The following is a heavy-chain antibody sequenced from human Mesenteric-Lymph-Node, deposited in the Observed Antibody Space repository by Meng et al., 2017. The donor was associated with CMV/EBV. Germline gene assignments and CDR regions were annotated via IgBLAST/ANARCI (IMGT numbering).Heavy chain of an antibody. CDR2: ISGGSTTI. CDR3: ARDMAALGAMDV. D-gene: IGHD3-16*01. CDR1: GFTFSSYG. V-gene: IGHV3-48*04. J-gene: IGHJ6*02. Sequence: GGPLRLSCAASGFTFSSYGMSWVRQAPGKGLEWVSYISGGSTTIYYADSVKGRFTISRDNAKNSLYLQMNSLRAEDTAVYFCARDMAALGAMDVWGQGTTVTVSS.